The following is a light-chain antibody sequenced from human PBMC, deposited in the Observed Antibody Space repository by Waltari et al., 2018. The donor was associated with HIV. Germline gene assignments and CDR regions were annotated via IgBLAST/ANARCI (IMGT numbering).Light chain of an antibody. CDR1: RGHSNYA. Sequence: QLVVTQSPSAASSLGASVKLTCTLSRGHSNYAIAWHQQQPDKGPRYLMKVNSDGSHTKGDGIPDRFSGSSSGSERYLTISSLQSEDEADYSCQTWGTGTRVFGGGTKLTVL. J-gene: IGLJ3*02. CDR2: VNSDGSH. V-gene: IGLV4-69*01. CDR3: QTWGTGTRV.